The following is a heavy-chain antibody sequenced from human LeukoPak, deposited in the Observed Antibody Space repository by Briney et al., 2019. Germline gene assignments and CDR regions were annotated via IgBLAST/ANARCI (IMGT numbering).Heavy chain of an antibody. J-gene: IGHJ4*02. V-gene: IGHV3-48*02. CDR1: GFTFSTYS. CDR2: ISSRSGTI. CDR3: ARDWVYKIDY. D-gene: IGHD5-24*01. Sequence: GGSLRLSCAASGFTFSTYSMNWVRQAPGKGLEWVSYISSRSGTIYYADSVKGRFTISRDNVKNSLYLQMNSLRDEDTAVYYCARDWVYKIDYWGRGTLVTVSS.